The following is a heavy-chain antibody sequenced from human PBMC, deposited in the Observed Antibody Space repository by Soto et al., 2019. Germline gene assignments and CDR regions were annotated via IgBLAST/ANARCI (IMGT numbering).Heavy chain of an antibody. Sequence: GASVKVSCKASGYTFSNYGISWVRQAPGQGLEWMGWISGYDSSTNYAQKIQVRVTMTTDTSTSTAYMELRSLRSDDTAVYYCARDSRLRDRGVMRGFVGLDVWGQGTTVTVSS. CDR2: ISGYDSST. CDR1: GYTFSNYG. J-gene: IGHJ6*02. V-gene: IGHV1-18*01. CDR3: ARDSRLRDRGVMRGFVGLDV. D-gene: IGHD3-10*01.